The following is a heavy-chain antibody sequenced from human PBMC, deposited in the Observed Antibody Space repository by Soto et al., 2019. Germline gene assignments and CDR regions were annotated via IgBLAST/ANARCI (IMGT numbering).Heavy chain of an antibody. CDR1: GYTFTSYG. J-gene: IGHJ5*02. V-gene: IGHV1-18*01. Sequence: GASVKVSCKASGYTFTSYGISWVRQAPGQGLEWMGWISAYNGNTNYAQKLQGRVTMTTDTSTSTAYMELRSLRSDDTAVYYCARDSPIITMIVEVGFDPWGQGTLVTVSS. D-gene: IGHD3-22*01. CDR2: ISAYNGNT. CDR3: ARDSPIITMIVEVGFDP.